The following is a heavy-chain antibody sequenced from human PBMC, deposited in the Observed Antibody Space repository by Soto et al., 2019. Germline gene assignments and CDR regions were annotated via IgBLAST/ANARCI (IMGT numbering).Heavy chain of an antibody. V-gene: IGHV1-3*01. CDR1: GYTFTDYA. CDR3: AKDRITMVRGVLIMHY. CDR2: INAGNGNT. J-gene: IGHJ4*02. Sequence: QIQLVQSGTEVKKPGASVKLSCKASGYTFTDYALHWVRQAPGQSLEWMGWINAGNGNTKYSQKVQGRVTITRDTSATTAYMELSSLKSEDTAIYYCAKDRITMVRGVLIMHYGGQGTLVTVSS. D-gene: IGHD3-10*01.